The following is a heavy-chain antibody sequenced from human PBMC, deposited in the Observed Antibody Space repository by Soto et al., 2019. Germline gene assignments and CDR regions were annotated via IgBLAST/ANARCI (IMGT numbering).Heavy chain of an antibody. CDR3: ARLSTSAGRRDLAC. Sequence: EVQLVESGGGLVQPGGSLRLSCAASGFSLSSYWMSWVRQAPGKGLEWVANMNKDGSESDYVGSVKGRFTFTRDNAKNSLYLQMISLRAEDTAVYYCARLSTSAGRRDLACWGQGTLVTVSS. CDR1: GFSLSSYW. V-gene: IGHV3-7*01. CDR2: MNKDGSES. J-gene: IGHJ4*02.